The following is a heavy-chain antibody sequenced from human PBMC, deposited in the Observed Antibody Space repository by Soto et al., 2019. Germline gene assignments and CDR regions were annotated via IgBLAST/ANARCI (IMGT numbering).Heavy chain of an antibody. V-gene: IGHV4-31*03. D-gene: IGHD3-22*01. J-gene: IGHJ4*02. CDR3: ARDGLGSSGYMSY. CDR2: IYYSGST. Sequence: PSETLSLTCTVSGGSISSGGYCWSWIRQHPGKGLEWIGYIYYSGSTYYNPSLKSRVTISVDTSKNQFSLKLSSVTAADTAVYYCARDGLGSSGYMSYWGQGTLVTVSS. CDR1: GGSISSGGYC.